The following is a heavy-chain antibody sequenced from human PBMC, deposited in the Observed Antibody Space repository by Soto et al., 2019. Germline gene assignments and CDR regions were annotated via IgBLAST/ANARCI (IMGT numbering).Heavy chain of an antibody. CDR2: ISGSGENT. V-gene: IGHV3-23*01. CDR3: AKPLGSESYLPFDY. J-gene: IGHJ4*02. CDR1: GFTFSIYG. D-gene: IGHD3-10*01. Sequence: EVQLLESGGGLVQPGGSLRLSCAASGFTFSIYGLSWVRQAPGKGLEWVSAISGSGENTYYADSVKGRFTISRDNPKNTLYLQMNSLRAADTAVYYCAKPLGSESYLPFDYWGQGTLVNVSS.